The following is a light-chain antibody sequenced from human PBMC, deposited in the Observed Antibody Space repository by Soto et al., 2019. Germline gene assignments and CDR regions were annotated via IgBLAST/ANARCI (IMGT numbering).Light chain of an antibody. CDR3: QQYFTSPCT. CDR1: QSILYRSKNKYY. V-gene: IGKV4-1*01. Sequence: DIVMTQSPDSLAVSLGERATFNCKSSQSILYRSKNKYYLAWYQQKSGQPPKLLIYWASLREPGVPDRFTGSGYGTDFSLTISSLQAEDVAVYYCQQYFTSPCTFGQGTKVEI. J-gene: IGKJ1*01. CDR2: WAS.